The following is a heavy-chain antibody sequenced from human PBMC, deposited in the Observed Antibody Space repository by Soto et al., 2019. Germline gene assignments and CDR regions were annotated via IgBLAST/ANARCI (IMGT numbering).Heavy chain of an antibody. D-gene: IGHD6-19*01. V-gene: IGHV3-30-3*01. CDR3: ARDLSSGWYFDY. J-gene: IGHJ4*02. CDR1: GFTFSSYA. Sequence: QVQLVESGGGVVQPGRSLRLSCAASGFTFSSYAMHWVRQAPGKGLEWVAVISYDGSNKYYADSVKGRFTISRDNFKNTLYLQVNSLRAEDTAVYYCARDLSSGWYFDYWGQGTLVTVSS. CDR2: ISYDGSNK.